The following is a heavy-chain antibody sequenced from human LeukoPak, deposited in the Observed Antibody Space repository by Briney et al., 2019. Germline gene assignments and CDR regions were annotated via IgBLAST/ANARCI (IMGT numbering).Heavy chain of an antibody. D-gene: IGHD3-16*02. CDR2: VQSGGSSE. Sequence: PGGSLRLSCAASGFTFNNFAMHWFRQAPGKGLEWVAFVQSGGSSEYYADSVKGRFTISRDNSKHTVFLHMNSLRTEDTAVYYCAKGLSFAFDFWGQGTMVTVSS. CDR3: AKGLSFAFDF. J-gene: IGHJ3*01. CDR1: GFTFNNFA. V-gene: IGHV3-30*02.